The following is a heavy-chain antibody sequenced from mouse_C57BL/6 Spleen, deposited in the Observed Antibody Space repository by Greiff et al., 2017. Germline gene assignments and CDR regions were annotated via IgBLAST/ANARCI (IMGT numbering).Heavy chain of an antibody. CDR3: ARSEYCDSSPYAMDD. D-gene: IGHD1-1*01. Sequence: VQLQQSGAELVKPGASVKISCKASGYAFSSYWMNWVKQRPGKGLEWIGQIYPGDGDTNYNGKFKGKATLTADKSSSTAYMQLSSLTSEDSAVYFCARSEYCDSSPYAMDDWGQGTSVTVSS. J-gene: IGHJ4*01. CDR1: GYAFSSYW. CDR2: IYPGDGDT. V-gene: IGHV1-80*01.